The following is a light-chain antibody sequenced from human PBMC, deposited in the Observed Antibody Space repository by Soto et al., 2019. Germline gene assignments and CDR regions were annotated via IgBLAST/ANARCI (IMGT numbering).Light chain of an antibody. CDR1: SSNIGAGYD. CDR3: HSYDSSLSGWG. J-gene: IGLJ3*02. V-gene: IGLV1-40*01. CDR2: GNS. Sequence: QSVLTQPPSVSGAPGQRVTISCTGSSSNIGAGYDVHWYQQLPGTAPKLLIYGNSNRPSGVPDRFSGSKSGTSASLAITGLQAEDEADYYCHSYDSSLSGWGFGGGTKLTVL.